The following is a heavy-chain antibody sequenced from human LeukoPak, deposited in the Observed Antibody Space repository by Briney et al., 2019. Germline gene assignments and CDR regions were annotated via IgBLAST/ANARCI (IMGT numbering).Heavy chain of an antibody. CDR2: ISSSSSYI. V-gene: IGHV3-21*06. CDR1: GFTFSSYT. Sequence: GGSLRLSCAASGFTFSSYTMNWVRQAPGKGLEWVSSISSSSSYIYYADSVKGRFTISRDNAKNSLYLQMNSLRAEDTAVYYCARDRDVPAIGMDVWGQGTTVTVSS. CDR3: ARDRDVPAIGMDV. J-gene: IGHJ6*02.